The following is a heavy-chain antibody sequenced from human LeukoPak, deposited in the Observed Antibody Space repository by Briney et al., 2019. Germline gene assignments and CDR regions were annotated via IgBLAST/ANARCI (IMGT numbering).Heavy chain of an antibody. CDR2: ISYDGSNK. D-gene: IGHD4-23*01. CDR3: AKNSLRKVDY. J-gene: IGHJ4*02. Sequence: PSGRSLRLSCAASGFTFSSYGMHWVRQAPGKGLEWVAVISYDGSNKYYADSVKGRFTISRDNSKNTLYLQMNSLRAEDTAVYYCAKNSLRKVDYWGQGTLVTVSS. V-gene: IGHV3-30*18. CDR1: GFTFSSYG.